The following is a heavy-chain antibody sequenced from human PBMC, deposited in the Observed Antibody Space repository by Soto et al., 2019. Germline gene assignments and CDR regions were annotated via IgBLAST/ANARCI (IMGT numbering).Heavy chain of an antibody. CDR3: AKGVPGIAVAGTGYFQH. D-gene: IGHD6-19*01. Sequence: GGSLRLSCAASGFPFSSYAMILVRPAPGKGLEWVSGISGSGDSTYYADSVKGRFTISRDNSKNTLYLQMNSLRAEDTAVYYCAKGVPGIAVAGTGYFQHWGQGTLVTVSS. CDR1: GFPFSSYA. J-gene: IGHJ1*01. V-gene: IGHV3-23*01. CDR2: ISGSGDST.